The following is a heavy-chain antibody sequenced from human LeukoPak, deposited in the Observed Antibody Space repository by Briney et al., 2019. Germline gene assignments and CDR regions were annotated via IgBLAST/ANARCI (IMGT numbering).Heavy chain of an antibody. D-gene: IGHD7-27*01. J-gene: IGHJ4*02. CDR2: IYYSGST. V-gene: IGHV4-59*01. Sequence: SETLSLTCTVSGDSISSYYWSWIRLPPGKGLDWIAYIYYSGSTNYNPSLKSRVTISVDTSNNQFSLKPSSVTAADTAVYYCARDNWGLLDYWGQGTLVTVSS. CDR3: ARDNWGLLDY. CDR1: GDSISSYY.